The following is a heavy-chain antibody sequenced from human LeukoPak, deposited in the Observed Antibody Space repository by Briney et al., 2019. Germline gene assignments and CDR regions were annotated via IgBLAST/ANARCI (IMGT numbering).Heavy chain of an antibody. Sequence: SLRPSCAASGVTSRSYEMNSGRQAPGPGRRWVSYISSSGNTIYHADSVKGQFTISRDNAKNSLYLQMNSLRAGDTAVYYCAELGITMIGGVWGKGTTVTISS. CDR2: ISSSGNTI. CDR1: GVTSRSYE. CDR3: AELGITMIGGV. V-gene: IGHV3-48*03. J-gene: IGHJ6*04. D-gene: IGHD3-10*02.